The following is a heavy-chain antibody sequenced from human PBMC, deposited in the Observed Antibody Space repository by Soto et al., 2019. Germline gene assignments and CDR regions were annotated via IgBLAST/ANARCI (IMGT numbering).Heavy chain of an antibody. CDR1: GGSISSSSYY. V-gene: IGHV4-39*01. CDR3: ARRAQLLWFDP. D-gene: IGHD5-18*01. J-gene: IGHJ5*02. CDR2: ICYSGST. Sequence: QLQLQESGPGLVKPSETLSLTCTVSGGSISSSSYYWGWIRQPPGKGLEWIGSICYSGSTYYNPSLKSRVTISVDTSKNQFSLKLSSVTAADTAVYYCARRAQLLWFDPWGQGTLVTVSS.